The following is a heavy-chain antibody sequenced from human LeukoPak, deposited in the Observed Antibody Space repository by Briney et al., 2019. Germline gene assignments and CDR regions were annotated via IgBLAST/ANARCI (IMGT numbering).Heavy chain of an antibody. Sequence: GGSLRLSCAASGFTFGDYYMSWIRQAPGKGLEWVSYISSSGSTIYYADSVKGRFTISRDNAKNSLYLQMNSLRAEDTAVYYCARVVVVVTAAGGGGGLWGQGTLVTVSS. J-gene: IGHJ4*02. D-gene: IGHD2-21*02. CDR1: GFTFGDYY. CDR2: ISSSGSTI. CDR3: ARVVVVVTAAGGGGGL. V-gene: IGHV3-11*01.